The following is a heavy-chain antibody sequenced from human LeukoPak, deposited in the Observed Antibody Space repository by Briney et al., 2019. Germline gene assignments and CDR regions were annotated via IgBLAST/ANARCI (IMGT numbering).Heavy chain of an antibody. D-gene: IGHD3-22*01. CDR1: GFTFSSYE. Sequence: TGGSLRLSCAASGFTFSSYEMNWVRQAPGKGLEWVSYISSSGSTIYYADSVKGRFTISRDNAKNSLYLQMNSLRAEDTAVYYCARAPYDSSGYSFDYWGQGTLVTVSS. J-gene: IGHJ4*02. V-gene: IGHV3-48*03. CDR2: ISSSGSTI. CDR3: ARAPYDSSGYSFDY.